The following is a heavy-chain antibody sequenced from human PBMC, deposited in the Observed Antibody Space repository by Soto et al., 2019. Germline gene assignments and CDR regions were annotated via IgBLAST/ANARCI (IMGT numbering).Heavy chain of an antibody. J-gene: IGHJ4*02. D-gene: IGHD1-26*01. CDR1: GGSISGYY. Sequence: SETLSLTCTVSGGSISGYYWSWIRQPPGKGLEWIGYIYYSVNPDYNPSLKSRVSISVDTSKNQFSLKLSSVNAADTAVYYCERVKWEQLYYFDSWGQGTLVTVSS. CDR2: IYYSVNP. CDR3: ERVKWEQLYYFDS. V-gene: IGHV4-59*01.